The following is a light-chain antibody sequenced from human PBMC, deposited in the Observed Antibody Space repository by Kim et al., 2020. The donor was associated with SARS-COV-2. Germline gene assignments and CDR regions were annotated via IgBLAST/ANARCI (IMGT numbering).Light chain of an antibody. CDR3: SSYTSNSTYV. CDR1: GSDVGHYNY. J-gene: IGLJ1*01. CDR2: DVS. Sequence: GQSTTIAGTGTGSDVGHYNYVSWYQQHPGKAPKLMIYDVSNRPSGASDRFSGSKSDNTASLTISGLQAEDEADYYCSSYTSNSTYVFGTGTKVTVL. V-gene: IGLV2-14*03.